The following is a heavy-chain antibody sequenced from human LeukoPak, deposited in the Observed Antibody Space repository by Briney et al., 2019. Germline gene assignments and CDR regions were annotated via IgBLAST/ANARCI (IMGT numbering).Heavy chain of an antibody. CDR1: GGSFSRYA. CDR3: ARDRDGSYFAIDFDY. Sequence: SVKLSCKASGGSFSRYAISWVRQAPGQGLEWMGRIIPIGAIVNYAQTFQGRVTITADKSTTIAYMELTSLRSDDTAVYYCARDRDGSYFAIDFDYWGQGTLVTVSS. J-gene: IGHJ4*02. D-gene: IGHD1-26*01. CDR2: IIPIGAIV. V-gene: IGHV1-69*04.